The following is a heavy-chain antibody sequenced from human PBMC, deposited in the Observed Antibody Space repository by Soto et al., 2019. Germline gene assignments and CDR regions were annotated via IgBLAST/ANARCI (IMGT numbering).Heavy chain of an antibody. Sequence: ASVKVSCKASGYTFTGYYMHWVRQAPGQGLEWMGWINPNSGGTNYAQKFQGRVTMTRDTSISTAYMELSRLRSDDTAVYYCATADPYYDFWSGYYTPQGYFDYWGQGTLVTVSS. J-gene: IGHJ4*02. D-gene: IGHD3-3*01. CDR1: GYTFTGYY. CDR3: ATADPYYDFWSGYYTPQGYFDY. V-gene: IGHV1-2*02. CDR2: INPNSGGT.